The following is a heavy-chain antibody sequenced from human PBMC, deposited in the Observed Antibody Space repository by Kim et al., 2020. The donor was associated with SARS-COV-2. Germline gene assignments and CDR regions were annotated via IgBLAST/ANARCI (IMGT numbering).Heavy chain of an antibody. CDR3: AREGGIAAAGSAFDI. V-gene: IGHV1-69*04. D-gene: IGHD6-13*01. Sequence: AQTFQGRVTITADKSTSTAYMELSSLRSEDTAVYYCAREGGIAAAGSAFDIWGQGTMVTVSS. J-gene: IGHJ3*02.